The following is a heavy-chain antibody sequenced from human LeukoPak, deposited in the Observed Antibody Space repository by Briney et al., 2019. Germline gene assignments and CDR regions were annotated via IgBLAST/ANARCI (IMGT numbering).Heavy chain of an antibody. CDR1: GGSISSYY. V-gene: IGHV4-34*01. Sequence: PSETLSLTCTVSGGSISSYYWSWIRQPPGRGLEWIGEINHSGSTNYNPSLKSRVTISVDTSKNQFSLKLSSVTAADTAVYYCARGSNPGIAVAGTRRNNWFDPWGQGTLVTVSS. CDR2: INHSGST. D-gene: IGHD6-19*01. J-gene: IGHJ5*02. CDR3: ARGSNPGIAVAGTRRNNWFDP.